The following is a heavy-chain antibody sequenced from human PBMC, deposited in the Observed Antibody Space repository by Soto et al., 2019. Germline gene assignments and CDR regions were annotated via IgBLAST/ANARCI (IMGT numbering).Heavy chain of an antibody. V-gene: IGHV1-2*02. J-gene: IGHJ6*02. D-gene: IGHD6-13*01. CDR3: ARDFKQRLVRNYYHYYGMDV. Sequence: ASVKVSCKASGYTFTGYYMHWVRQAPGQGLEWMGWINPNSGGTNYAQKFQGRVTMTRDTSISTAYMELSRLRSDDTAVYYCARDFKQRLVRNYYHYYGMDVWGQGTTVTVSS. CDR2: INPNSGGT. CDR1: GYTFTGYY.